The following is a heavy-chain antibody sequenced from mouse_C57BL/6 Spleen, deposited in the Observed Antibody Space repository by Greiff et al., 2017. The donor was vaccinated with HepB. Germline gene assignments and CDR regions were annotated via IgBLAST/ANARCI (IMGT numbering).Heavy chain of an antibody. J-gene: IGHJ2*01. CDR1: GYTFTSYW. CDR3: ARHSNYEGGYY. V-gene: IGHV1-69*01. D-gene: IGHD2-5*01. CDR2: IDPSDSYT. Sequence: VQLQQPGAELVMPGASVKLSCKASGYTFTSYWMHWVKQRPGQGLEWIGEIDPSDSYTNYNQKFKGKSTLTVDKSSSTAYMQLSSLTSEDSAVYYCARHSNYEGGYYWGQGTTLTVSS.